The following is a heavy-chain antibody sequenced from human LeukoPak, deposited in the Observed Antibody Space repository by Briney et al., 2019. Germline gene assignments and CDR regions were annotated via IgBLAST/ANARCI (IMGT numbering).Heavy chain of an antibody. Sequence: SETLSLTCTVSGGSISSYYWSWIRQPPGQGLEYIGYVYYSGSTYYNPSLKSRLIISIDTSKDQFSLKLSYVTAADTAVYYCARGNGDFGDWHFDLWGRGTLVTVSS. J-gene: IGHJ2*01. V-gene: IGHV4-30-4*01. CDR2: VYYSGST. CDR1: GGSISSYY. CDR3: ARGNGDFGDWHFDL. D-gene: IGHD4-17*01.